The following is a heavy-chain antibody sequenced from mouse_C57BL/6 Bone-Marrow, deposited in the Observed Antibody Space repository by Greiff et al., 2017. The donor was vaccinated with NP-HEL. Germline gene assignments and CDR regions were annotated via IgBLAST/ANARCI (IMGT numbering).Heavy chain of an antibody. D-gene: IGHD2-1*01. CDR3: ARWNTIWYLFAY. Sequence: QVQLQQPGAELVKPGASVKLSCTASGYTFTSYWMHWVKQRPGQGLEWIGMIHPNSGSTNYNEKFKSKATLTVDKSSSTAYMQLSSLTSEDSAVYYCARWNTIWYLFAYGGQGTRVTVSA. J-gene: IGHJ3*01. CDR1: GYTFTSYW. CDR2: IHPNSGST. V-gene: IGHV1-64*01.